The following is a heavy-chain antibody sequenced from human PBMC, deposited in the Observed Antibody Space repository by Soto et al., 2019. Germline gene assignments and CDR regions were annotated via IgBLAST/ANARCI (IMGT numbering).Heavy chain of an antibody. D-gene: IGHD4-17*01. CDR2: ISSSSSYI. CDR3: ARDNYGDSSFDY. V-gene: IGHV3-21*01. Sequence: EVQLVESGGGLVKPGGSLRLSCAASGFTFSSYSMNWVRQAPGKGLEWVSSISSSSSYIYCADSVKCRFTISRDNAKNSLYLQMNSLRAEDTAVYYCARDNYGDSSFDYWGQGTLVTVSS. CDR1: GFTFSSYS. J-gene: IGHJ4*02.